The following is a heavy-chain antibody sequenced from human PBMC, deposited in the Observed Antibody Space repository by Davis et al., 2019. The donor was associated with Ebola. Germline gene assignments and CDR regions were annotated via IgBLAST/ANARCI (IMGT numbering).Heavy chain of an antibody. D-gene: IGHD2-15*01. CDR3: ARGERLGGGILDY. CDR2: ISSSSSYI. Sequence: GESLKISCAASGFTFSSYSMNWVRQAPGKGLEWVSYISSSSSYIYYADSVKGRFTISRDNAKNSLYLQMNSLRAEDTAVYYCARGERLGGGILDYWGQGTLVTVSS. V-gene: IGHV3-21*05. J-gene: IGHJ4*02. CDR1: GFTFSSYS.